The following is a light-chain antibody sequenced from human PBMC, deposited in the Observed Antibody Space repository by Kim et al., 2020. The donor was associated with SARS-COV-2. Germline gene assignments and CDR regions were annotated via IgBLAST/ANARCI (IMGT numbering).Light chain of an antibody. J-gene: IGLJ3*02. CDR1: SSDVGYYNY. Sequence: QSALTQPPSASGSPGQSVTISCTGASSDVGYYNYVSWYQQHPGKAPKLMIYEVTKRPSGVPDRFSGPKSGNTASLTVSGLQAEDEADYYCSSYASSNAWVFGGGTQLTVL. V-gene: IGLV2-8*01. CDR3: SSYASSNAWV. CDR2: EVT.